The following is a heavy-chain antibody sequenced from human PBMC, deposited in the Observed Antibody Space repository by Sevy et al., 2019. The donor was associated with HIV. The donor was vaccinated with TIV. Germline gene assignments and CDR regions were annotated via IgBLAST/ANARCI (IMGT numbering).Heavy chain of an antibody. V-gene: IGHV3-23*01. Sequence: GGSLRLSCKPSGFTFISYAMSWVRQAPGKGLEWVSTIYGSSGGTYYADSVKGRFTISRDNSKNTLYLQMNSLRTEDTAVYYCAGGRYDSSGSFDAFDIWGQGTMDTVSS. D-gene: IGHD3-22*01. J-gene: IGHJ3*02. CDR2: IYGSSGGT. CDR1: GFTFISYA. CDR3: AGGRYDSSGSFDAFDI.